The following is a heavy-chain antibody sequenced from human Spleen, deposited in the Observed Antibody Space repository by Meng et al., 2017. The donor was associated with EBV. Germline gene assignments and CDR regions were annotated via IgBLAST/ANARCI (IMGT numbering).Heavy chain of an antibody. CDR1: GYTFTNFA. CDR2: INPYTGNP. J-gene: IGHJ4*01. Sequence: HLGQLGSEVKKPGASVKVSRKASGYTFTNFAMNWVRQAPGHGLEWMGGINPYTGNPTYAQGFTGRFVFSLATSVSTAYLQIISLQAEATAVYYCARGRYGDYGVGGAFDYWGHGTLVTVSS. CDR3: ARGRYGDYGVGGAFDY. D-gene: IGHD4-17*01. V-gene: IGHV7-4-1*02.